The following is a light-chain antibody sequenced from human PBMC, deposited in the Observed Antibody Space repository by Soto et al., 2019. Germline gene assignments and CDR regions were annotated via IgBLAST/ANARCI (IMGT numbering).Light chain of an antibody. V-gene: IGKV1-5*01. Sequence: DIHITHSPSTLSASFVDRVTITCRASQAISFSLAWYQQKPGKAPKLLIYDASTLQSGVPSRFSGSESGTEFILTISGLQPDDFATYYCQQYNGYSLTFGQGTKVDIK. CDR3: QQYNGYSLT. J-gene: IGKJ1*01. CDR2: DAS. CDR1: QAISFS.